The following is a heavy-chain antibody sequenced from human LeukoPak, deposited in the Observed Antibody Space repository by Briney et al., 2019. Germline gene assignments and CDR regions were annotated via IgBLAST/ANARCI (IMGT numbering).Heavy chain of an antibody. Sequence: ASVKVSCKASGYTFTSYDINWVRQATGQGLEWMGWMNPNSGNTGYAQKFQGRVTMTRSTSISTAYMELSSLRSEDTAVYYCARSNGSGSYYYYYYYMDVWGKGTTVTISS. CDR3: ARSNGSGSYYYYYYYMDV. J-gene: IGHJ6*03. D-gene: IGHD3-10*01. CDR2: MNPNSGNT. CDR1: GYTFTSYD. V-gene: IGHV1-8*01.